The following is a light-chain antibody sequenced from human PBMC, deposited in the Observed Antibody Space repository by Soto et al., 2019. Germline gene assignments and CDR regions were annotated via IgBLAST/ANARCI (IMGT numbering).Light chain of an antibody. J-gene: IGKJ3*01. CDR2: SDS. Sequence: DIVMTQSPLSLPVTPGEPAAISCRSSQSLLHSSGYTYLDWYLQKPGQSPQLLIHSDSNRASGVPDSFSGTGSGTDFTLHISRVEAEDGGVYFCMQARQTPPTFGPGTRGDI. CDR3: MQARQTPPT. CDR1: QSLLHSSGYTY. V-gene: IGKV2-28*01.